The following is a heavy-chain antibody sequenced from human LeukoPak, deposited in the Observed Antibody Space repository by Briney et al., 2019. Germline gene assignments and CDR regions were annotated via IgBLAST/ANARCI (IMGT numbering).Heavy chain of an antibody. J-gene: IGHJ4*02. V-gene: IGHV3-33*08. CDR2: IWYDGSNK. Sequence: GGSLRLSCAASGFTFSSYWMSWVRQAPGKGLEWVAVIWYDGSNKYYADSVKGRFTISRDNSKNTLYLQMNSLRAEDTAVYYCARSGKVVAATPVDYWGQGTLVTVSS. CDR1: GFTFSSYW. D-gene: IGHD2-15*01. CDR3: ARSGKVVAATPVDY.